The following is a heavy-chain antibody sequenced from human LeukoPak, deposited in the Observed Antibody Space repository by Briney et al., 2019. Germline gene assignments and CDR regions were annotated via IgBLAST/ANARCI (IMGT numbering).Heavy chain of an antibody. D-gene: IGHD6-6*01. CDR1: GFIFSSYA. V-gene: IGHV3-23*01. Sequence: GGSLRLSCAASGFIFSSYAMSWVRQAPGKGLEWVSAISTGGGSTYYADSVKGRFTISRDNSKNTLYLQLNSPRVEDTAVYYCATRKSSSSSVCFWGPGTLVIASS. J-gene: IGHJ4*02. CDR2: ISTGGGST. CDR3: ATRKSSSSSVCF.